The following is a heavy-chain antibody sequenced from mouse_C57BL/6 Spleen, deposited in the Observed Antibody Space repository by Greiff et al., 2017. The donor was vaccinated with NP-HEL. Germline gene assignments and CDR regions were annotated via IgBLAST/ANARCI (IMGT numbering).Heavy chain of an antibody. Sequence: QVHVKQPGAELVKPGASVKLSCKASGYTFTSYWMQWVKQRPGQGLEWIGEIDPSDSYTNYNQKFKGKATLTVDTSSSTAYMQLSSLTSEDSAVYYCARSGPAQAPYAMDYWGQGTSVTVSS. J-gene: IGHJ4*01. D-gene: IGHD3-2*02. V-gene: IGHV1-50*01. CDR2: IDPSDSYT. CDR1: GYTFTSYW. CDR3: ARSGPAQAPYAMDY.